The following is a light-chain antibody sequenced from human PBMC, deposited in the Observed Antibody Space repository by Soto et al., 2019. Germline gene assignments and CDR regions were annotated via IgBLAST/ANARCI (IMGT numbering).Light chain of an antibody. Sequence: EIVMTQSPPTLSVSPGERATLSCRASQSVSSYLAWYQQKPGQGPRLLIYDASTRATGIPARFSGSGSGTEFTLTISSLQSEDFAVYYCQQYNNWPPWTFGQGTKVDIK. CDR2: DAS. CDR3: QQYNNWPPWT. V-gene: IGKV3D-15*01. CDR1: QSVSSY. J-gene: IGKJ1*01.